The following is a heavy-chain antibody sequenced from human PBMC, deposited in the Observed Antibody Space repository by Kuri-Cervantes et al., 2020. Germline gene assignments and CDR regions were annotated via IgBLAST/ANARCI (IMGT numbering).Heavy chain of an antibody. D-gene: IGHD3-9*01. CDR3: ARERRDYDILTGYLVARSFDI. V-gene: IGHV1-8*02. CDR1: GYTFTSYG. CDR2: MNPNSGNT. J-gene: IGHJ3*02. Sequence: ASVKVSCKASGYTFTSYGISWVRQAPGQGLEWMGWMNPNSGNTGYAQKFQGRVTMTRNTSISTAYMELSSLRSEDTAVYYCARERRDYDILTGYLVARSFDIWGQGTMVTVSS.